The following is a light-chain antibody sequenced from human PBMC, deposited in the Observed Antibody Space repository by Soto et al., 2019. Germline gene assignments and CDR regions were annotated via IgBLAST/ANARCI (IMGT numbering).Light chain of an antibody. CDR1: SSNIGSYNF. Sequence: QSALTQPASVSGSPGQSITISCTGSSSNIGSYNFVSWYQQHPGKAPKVIIYEGNQRPSGVSNRFSGSKSGNTASLTISGLQVEDEADYYFCSNSGSKTYVFGTGTKVTVL. CDR2: EGN. V-gene: IGLV2-23*01. J-gene: IGLJ1*01. CDR3: CSNSGSKTYV.